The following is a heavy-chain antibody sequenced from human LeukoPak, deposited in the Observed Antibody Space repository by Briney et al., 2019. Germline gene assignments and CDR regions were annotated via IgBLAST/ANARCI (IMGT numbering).Heavy chain of an antibody. CDR2: IKSKSDGGTI. J-gene: IGHJ4*02. CDR1: GFIFTDVW. CDR3: TTDLDY. Sequence: GGSLRLSCAASGFIFTDVWMSWVRQAPGMGLEWVGSIKSKSDGGTIDYAAPVKGRVTMSRDDSKKTSSLEMNNLKTEDTGVDYCTTDLDYWGQGTLVTVSS. V-gene: IGHV3-15*01.